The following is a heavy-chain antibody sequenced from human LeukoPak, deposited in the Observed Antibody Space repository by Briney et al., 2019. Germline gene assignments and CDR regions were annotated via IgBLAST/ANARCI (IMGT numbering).Heavy chain of an antibody. CDR1: GDSISSGDYY. Sequence: PSETLSLTSTVSGDSISSGDYYWSWIRQPAGKGLEWIGRISSSGSTNYNPSLKSRVTISVDTSKNQFSLKLSSVTAADTAVYFCARGPYSYVSSGAFDIWGQGTMVTVSS. CDR2: ISSSGST. V-gene: IGHV4-61*02. D-gene: IGHD3-22*01. J-gene: IGHJ3*02. CDR3: ARGPYSYVSSGAFDI.